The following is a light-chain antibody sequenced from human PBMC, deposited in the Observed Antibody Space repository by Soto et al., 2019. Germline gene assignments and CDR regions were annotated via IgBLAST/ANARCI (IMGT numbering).Light chain of an antibody. V-gene: IGLV1-44*01. CDR1: NSNIGSHT. CDR3: AAWDGSLQSWV. CDR2: TNN. Sequence: QSVLTQPPSASGTPRQRVTISRSGSNSNIGSHTVNWYQQLPGTAPKLLIYTNNQRPSGVPDRFSDSKSGTSASLAISGLQSEDEADYYCAAWDGSLQSWVFGGGTKLTVL. J-gene: IGLJ3*02.